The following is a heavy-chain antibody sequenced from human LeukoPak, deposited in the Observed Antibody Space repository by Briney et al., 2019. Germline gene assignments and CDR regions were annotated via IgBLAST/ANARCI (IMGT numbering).Heavy chain of an antibody. CDR3: ARPLVGTGYSSRWYFAY. Sequence: SSVKVSCKASGGTFSSYAISWVRQAPGQGLEWMGGIIPIFGTANYAQKFQGRVTITTDESTSTAYMELSSLRSEDTAVYYCARPLVGTGYSSRWYFAYWGQGTLVTVSS. J-gene: IGHJ4*02. V-gene: IGHV1-69*05. CDR2: IIPIFGTA. D-gene: IGHD6-13*01. CDR1: GGTFSSYA.